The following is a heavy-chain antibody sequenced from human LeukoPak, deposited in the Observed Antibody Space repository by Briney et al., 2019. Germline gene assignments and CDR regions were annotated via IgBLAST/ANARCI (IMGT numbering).Heavy chain of an antibody. V-gene: IGHV3-49*04. Sequence: PGRPLRLSCTASGFTFGDYAMSWVRQAPGKGLEWVGFIRSKAYGGTTEYAASVKGRFTISRDDSKGIAYLQMNSLKTEDTAVYYCTSGIVVVVAARRVWFDPWGQGTLVTVSS. CDR3: TSGIVVVVAARRVWFDP. J-gene: IGHJ5*02. D-gene: IGHD2-15*01. CDR2: IRSKAYGGTT. CDR1: GFTFGDYA.